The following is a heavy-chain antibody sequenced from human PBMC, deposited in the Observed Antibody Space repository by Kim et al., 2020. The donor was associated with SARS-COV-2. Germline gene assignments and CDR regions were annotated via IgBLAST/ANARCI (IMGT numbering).Heavy chain of an antibody. V-gene: IGHV3-23*01. Sequence: GGSLRLSCAASGFTFSTYVMSWVRQAPGKGLEWVSGISGNGGRRQYADSVKGRFTISRDNSKNMLYLQMDSLRVEDTAVYYCANDLAGDDSWIWSWGQGTLVTVSS. CDR2: ISGNGGRR. J-gene: IGHJ5*02. CDR3: ANDLAGDDSWIWS. CDR1: GFTFSTYV. D-gene: IGHD6-13*01.